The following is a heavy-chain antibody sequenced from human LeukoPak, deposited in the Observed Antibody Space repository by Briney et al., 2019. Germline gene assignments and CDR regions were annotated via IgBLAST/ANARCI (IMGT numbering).Heavy chain of an antibody. Sequence: SETLSLTCTVSGGSISSYYWNWIRQPPGKGLEWIGEINQSGSTNYNPSLKSRVTISVDTSKNQFYLQMNSVTAADTAVYYCARNGWYSFEYCGQGTLVTVSS. CDR2: INQSGST. CDR1: GGSISSYY. V-gene: IGHV4-34*01. D-gene: IGHD6-19*01. J-gene: IGHJ4*02. CDR3: ARNGWYSFEY.